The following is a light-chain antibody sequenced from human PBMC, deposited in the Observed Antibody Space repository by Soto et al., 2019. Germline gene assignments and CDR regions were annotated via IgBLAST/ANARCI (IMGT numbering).Light chain of an antibody. CDR2: DTS. CDR3: QQYNNWPFS. J-gene: IGKJ5*01. V-gene: IGKV3-15*01. CDR1: QSVSSY. Sequence: EIVLTQSPGTLSLSPGERATLSCRASQSVSSYLAWYQQKPGQAPRLLIYDTSIRATGVPARFSGTGSETDFTLTISGLQSEDSAVYFCQQYNNWPFSFGQGRRLEIK.